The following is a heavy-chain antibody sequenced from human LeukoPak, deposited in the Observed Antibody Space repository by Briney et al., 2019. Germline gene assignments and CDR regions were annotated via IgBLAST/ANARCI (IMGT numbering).Heavy chain of an antibody. V-gene: IGHV4-30-4*01. J-gene: IGHJ3*02. D-gene: IGHD4-17*01. Sequence: SETLSLTCTVSGASIGSSYWSWVRQSPGKGLEWIGYVHHNGNTYYNPSLKSRVDISGDMSKNQLSLKLGSVTAADTAVFYCARGGTVIDAFDIWGQGTMVTVSS. CDR3: ARGGTVIDAFDI. CDR1: GASIGSSY. CDR2: VHHNGNT.